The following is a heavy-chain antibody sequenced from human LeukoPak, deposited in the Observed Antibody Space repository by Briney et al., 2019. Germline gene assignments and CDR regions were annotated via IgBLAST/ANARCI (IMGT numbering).Heavy chain of an antibody. CDR2: ISGSGGST. V-gene: IGHV3-23*01. Sequence: GGSLRLSCAVSGFTFSSYGMSWVRQAPGKGLEWVSAISGSGGSTYYADSVKGRFTISRDNSKNTLYLQMNSLRAEDTAVYYCAELGITMIGGVWGKGTTVTISS. D-gene: IGHD3-10*02. J-gene: IGHJ6*04. CDR3: AELGITMIGGV. CDR1: GFTFSSYG.